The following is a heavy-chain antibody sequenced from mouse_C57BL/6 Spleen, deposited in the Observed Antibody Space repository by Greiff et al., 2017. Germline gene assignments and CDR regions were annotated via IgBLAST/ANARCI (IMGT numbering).Heavy chain of an antibody. CDR1: GYTFTSYW. J-gene: IGHJ4*01. D-gene: IGHD2-12*01. CDR2: IDPSDSYT. Sequence: VQLQQPGAELVMPGASVKLSCKASGYTFTSYWMPWVKQRPGQGLEWIGDIDPSDSYTNYNQKFKGKSTLTVDKSSSTAYMQLSSLTSEDSAVYYCARGPVTGDYYAMDYWGQGTSVTVSS. V-gene: IGHV1-69*01. CDR3: ARGPVTGDYYAMDY.